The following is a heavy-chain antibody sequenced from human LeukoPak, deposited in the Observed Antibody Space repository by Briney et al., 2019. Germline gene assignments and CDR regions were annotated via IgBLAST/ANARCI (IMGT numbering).Heavy chain of an antibody. D-gene: IGHD6-19*01. J-gene: IGHJ5*02. CDR1: GGSISSYY. CDR2: INHSGST. CDR3: ARGFIAVAAPGWFDP. Sequence: SETLSLTCTVSGGSISSYYWSWIRQPPGKGLEWIGEINHSGSTNYNPSLKSRVTISVDTSKNQFSLKLSSVTAADTAVYYCARGFIAVAAPGWFDPWGQGTLVTVSS. V-gene: IGHV4-34*01.